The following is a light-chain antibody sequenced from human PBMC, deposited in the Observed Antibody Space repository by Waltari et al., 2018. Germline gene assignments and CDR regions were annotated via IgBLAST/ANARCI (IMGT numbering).Light chain of an antibody. Sequence: EIVLTQSPGTLSLSPGERVTLSCRASQSGRNSLSWYQQKPGQAPRLLIHDTSNRATGIPARFSGSGSGTDFTLTISSLEPEDFAVYYCQQRSNFGQGTRLDI. CDR1: QSGRNS. J-gene: IGKJ5*01. V-gene: IGKV3-11*01. CDR3: QQRSN. CDR2: DTS.